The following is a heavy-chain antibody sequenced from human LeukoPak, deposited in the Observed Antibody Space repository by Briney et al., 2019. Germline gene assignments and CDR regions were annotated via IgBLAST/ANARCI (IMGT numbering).Heavy chain of an antibody. CDR2: MNPNSGNT. CDR3: ATLRYFDWLQGSYYFDY. V-gene: IGHV1-8*01. CDR1: EYTFTSYD. J-gene: IGHJ4*02. Sequence: ASVKVSCKASEYTFTSYDINWVRQATGQGLEWMGWMNPNSGNTGYAQKFQGRVTMTRNTSMSTAYMELSSLRSEDTAVYYCATLRYFDWLQGSYYFDYWGQGTLVTVSS. D-gene: IGHD3-9*01.